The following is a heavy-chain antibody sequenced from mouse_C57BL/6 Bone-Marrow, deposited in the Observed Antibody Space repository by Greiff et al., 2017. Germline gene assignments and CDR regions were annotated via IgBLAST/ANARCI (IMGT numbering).Heavy chain of an antibody. D-gene: IGHD4-1*01. CDR3: TLNWDWFAY. CDR2: IDPENGDT. V-gene: IGHV14-4*01. CDR1: GFNIKDDY. Sequence: VQLQQSGAELVRPGASVKLSCTASGFNIKDDYMHWVKQRPEQGLAWIGWIDPENGDTEYASKFQGKATITAETSSNTAYLQLSSLTSEDTAVYYCTLNWDWFAYWGQGTLVTVSA. J-gene: IGHJ3*01.